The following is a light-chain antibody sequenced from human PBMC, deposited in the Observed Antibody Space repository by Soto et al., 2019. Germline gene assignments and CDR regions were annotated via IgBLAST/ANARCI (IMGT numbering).Light chain of an antibody. J-gene: IGKJ5*01. Sequence: DIQMTQSPSSVSASVGDRVTITCRSSEDISTWLAWYQQKPGKAPKLLIYVASSLQGGVPSRFSGSGSGTDFTLTIGSLQPDDFATYYCQQSYSTPITFGQGTRLEIK. CDR1: EDISTW. V-gene: IGKV1-12*01. CDR2: VAS. CDR3: QQSYSTPIT.